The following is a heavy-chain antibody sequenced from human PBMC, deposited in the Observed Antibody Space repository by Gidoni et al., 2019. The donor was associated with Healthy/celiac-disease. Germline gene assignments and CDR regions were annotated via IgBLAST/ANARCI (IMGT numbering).Heavy chain of an antibody. Sequence: EVQLLESGGGLVQPGGSLRLSCAASGFTFSSYAMSWVRQAPGKGLEWVSASSGSGGSTYYADSVKGRFTISRDNSKNTLYLQMNSLRAEDTAVYYCAKVKGQLLFLGGQNWFDPWGQGTLVTVSS. D-gene: IGHD2-2*01. J-gene: IGHJ5*02. CDR2: SSGSGGST. CDR1: GFTFSSYA. CDR3: AKVKGQLLFLGGQNWFDP. V-gene: IGHV3-23*01.